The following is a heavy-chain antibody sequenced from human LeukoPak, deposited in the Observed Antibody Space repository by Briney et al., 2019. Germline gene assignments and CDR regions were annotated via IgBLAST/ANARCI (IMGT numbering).Heavy chain of an antibody. V-gene: IGHV4-59*01. CDR1: GGSFEHYF. Sequence: SETLPLTCTVSGGSFEHYFWSWIRQPPGKALEFLGYVYYTGSTDYSPSLKSRLTISADTAKNQFSLKLRSVTAADTAVYYCASHRRSHGAEYWGQGTLVTVSS. D-gene: IGHD5-18*01. CDR3: ASHRRSHGAEY. CDR2: VYYTGST. J-gene: IGHJ4*02.